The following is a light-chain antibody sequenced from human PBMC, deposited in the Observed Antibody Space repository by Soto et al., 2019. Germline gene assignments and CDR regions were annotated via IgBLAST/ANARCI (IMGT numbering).Light chain of an antibody. CDR1: QSISSW. V-gene: IGKV1-5*03. Sequence: DIQMTQSPSTLSASVGDRVTITCRASQSISSWLAWYQQKPGKAPKLLIYKASSLEGGVPSRFSGIGSGTEFTLTISSLQTDDFATYYCQQYHSYSLTFGGGTKVDIK. CDR2: KAS. CDR3: QQYHSYSLT. J-gene: IGKJ4*01.